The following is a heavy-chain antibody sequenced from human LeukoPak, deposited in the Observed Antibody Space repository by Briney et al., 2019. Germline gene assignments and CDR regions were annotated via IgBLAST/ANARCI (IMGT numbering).Heavy chain of an antibody. V-gene: IGHV4-39*07. Sequence: PSETLSLTCTVSGGSISSSSYYWGWIRQPPGKGLEWIGSIYYSGSTYYNPSLKSRVTISVDTSKNQFSLKLSSVTAADTAAYYCARGYDSSGYYYGYWGQGTLVTVSS. CDR3: ARGYDSSGYYYGY. CDR2: IYYSGST. D-gene: IGHD3-22*01. CDR1: GGSISSSSYY. J-gene: IGHJ4*02.